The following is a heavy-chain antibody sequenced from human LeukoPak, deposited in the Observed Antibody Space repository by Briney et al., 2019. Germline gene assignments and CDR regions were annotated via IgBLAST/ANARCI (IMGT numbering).Heavy chain of an antibody. D-gene: IGHD1-26*01. CDR1: GFTVNNNY. CDR3: AKDLAGSGSYSFDY. CDR2: ISGSGGST. V-gene: IGHV3-23*01. Sequence: GGSLRLSCAASGFTVNNNYMNWVRQAPGRGLEWVSAISGSGGSTYYADSVKGRFTISRDNSKNTLYLQMNSLRAEDTAVYYCAKDLAGSGSYSFDYWGQGTLVTVSS. J-gene: IGHJ4*02.